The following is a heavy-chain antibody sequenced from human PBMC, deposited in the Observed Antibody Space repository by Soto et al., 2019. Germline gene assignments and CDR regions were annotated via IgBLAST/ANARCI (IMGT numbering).Heavy chain of an antibody. Sequence: GGSLRLSCAASGFTFSSYSMNWVRQAPGKGLEWVSSISSSSSYIYYADSVKGRFTISRDNAKNSLYLQMNRLRVEDTAVYYCARSGARAYYYDSSGPDDAFDIWGQGTMVTVSS. V-gene: IGHV3-21*01. CDR3: ARSGARAYYYDSSGPDDAFDI. D-gene: IGHD3-22*01. J-gene: IGHJ3*02. CDR2: ISSSSSYI. CDR1: GFTFSSYS.